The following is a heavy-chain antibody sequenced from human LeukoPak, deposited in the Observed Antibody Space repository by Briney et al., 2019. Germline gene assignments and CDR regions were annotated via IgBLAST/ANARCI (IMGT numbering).Heavy chain of an antibody. D-gene: IGHD2-2*01. J-gene: IGHJ5*02. V-gene: IGHV4-34*01. CDR1: GGSFSGYY. CDR3: ARGRLSLYCSSTSCYVWFDP. Sequence: PSETRSLTCAVYGGSFSGYYWSWIRQPPGKWLEWIGAINHSGSTNYNPSLKIRVTISVDTSKNQFSLKRSSWTAADTAVYYCARGRLSLYCSSTSCYVWFDPWGQGTLVTVSS. CDR2: INHSGST.